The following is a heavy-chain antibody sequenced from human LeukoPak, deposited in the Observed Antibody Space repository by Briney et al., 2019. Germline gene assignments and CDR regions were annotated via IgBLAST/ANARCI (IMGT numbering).Heavy chain of an antibody. V-gene: IGHV4-34*01. CDR2: INHSGST. Sequence: SETLSLTCAVYGGSFSGYYWSWIRRPPGKGLEWIGEINHSGSTNYNPSLKSRVTISVDTSKNQFSLKLSSVTAADTAVYYCASIYDILTGNGWGQGTLVTVSS. J-gene: IGHJ4*02. CDR3: ASIYDILTGNG. CDR1: GGSFSGYY. D-gene: IGHD3-9*01.